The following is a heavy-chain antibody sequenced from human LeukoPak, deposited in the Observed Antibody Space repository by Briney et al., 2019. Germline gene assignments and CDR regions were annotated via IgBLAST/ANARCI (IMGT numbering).Heavy chain of an antibody. D-gene: IGHD3-3*01. Sequence: GGSLRLSCEASGFTFDDYAMHWVRQAPGKGLEWVALISGDGYRSYYADSMKGRVTISRDNSRNSLFLQMNSLRPEDTAFYYCANLADSGVESRKEGFDHWGRGTLVTVSS. CDR3: ANLADSGVESRKEGFDH. V-gene: IGHV3-43*02. CDR2: ISGDGYRS. CDR1: GFTFDDYA. J-gene: IGHJ4*02.